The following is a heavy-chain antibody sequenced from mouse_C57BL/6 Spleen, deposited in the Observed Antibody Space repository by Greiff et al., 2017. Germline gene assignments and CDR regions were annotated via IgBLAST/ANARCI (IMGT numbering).Heavy chain of an antibody. V-gene: IGHV1-15*01. D-gene: IGHD3-2*02. CDR2: IDPETGGT. CDR1: GYTFTDYE. Sequence: QVQLQQSGAELVRPGASVTLSCKASGYTFTDYEMPWVKQTPVHGLEWIGAIDPETGGTAYNQKFKGKAILTADKSSSTAYMELRSLTSEDSAVYYCTRGGYLGNAMDYWGQGTSVTVSS. J-gene: IGHJ4*01. CDR3: TRGGYLGNAMDY.